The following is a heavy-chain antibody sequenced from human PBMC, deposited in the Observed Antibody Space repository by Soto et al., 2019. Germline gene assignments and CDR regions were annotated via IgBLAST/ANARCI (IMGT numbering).Heavy chain of an antibody. Sequence: SXTLSLTCTVSGGIIRSSSSYWVWIRQPPGKGLECIGSIYYSGSTYYNPSLKSRVTISVDTSKNQFSLKLSSVTAADTAVYYCARGAVADHDAFDIWGQGTMVTVSS. V-gene: IGHV4-39*01. D-gene: IGHD6-19*01. CDR2: IYYSGST. J-gene: IGHJ3*02. CDR1: GGIIRSSSSY. CDR3: ARGAVADHDAFDI.